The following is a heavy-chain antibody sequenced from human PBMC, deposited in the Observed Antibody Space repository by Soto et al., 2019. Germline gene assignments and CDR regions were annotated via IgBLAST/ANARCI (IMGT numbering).Heavy chain of an antibody. CDR3: ARVPDR. J-gene: IGHJ5*02. Sequence: ASDTLSLTCAVSGGSLSSGGYSWSWIRQPPGKGLEWIGYIYHSGSTYYNPSLKSRVTISVDRSKNQFSLKLSSVTAADTAVYYCARVPDRWGQGTLVNGSS. V-gene: IGHV4-30-2*01. CDR1: GGSLSSGGYS. D-gene: IGHD2-2*01. CDR2: IYHSGST.